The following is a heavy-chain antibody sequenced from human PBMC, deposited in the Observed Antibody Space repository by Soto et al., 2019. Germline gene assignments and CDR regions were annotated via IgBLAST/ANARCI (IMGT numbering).Heavy chain of an antibody. CDR2: ISGSGGST. V-gene: IGHV3-23*01. J-gene: IGHJ3*02. CDR3: AKDRSSSWYSYPPKKDAFDI. Sequence: VQLLESGGGLVQPGGSLRLSCAASGFTFSSYAMSWVRQAPGKGLEWVSAISGSGGSTYYADSVKGRFTISRDNSKNTLYLQMNSLRAEDTAVYYCAKDRSSSWYSYPPKKDAFDIWGQGTMVTVSS. D-gene: IGHD6-13*01. CDR1: GFTFSSYA.